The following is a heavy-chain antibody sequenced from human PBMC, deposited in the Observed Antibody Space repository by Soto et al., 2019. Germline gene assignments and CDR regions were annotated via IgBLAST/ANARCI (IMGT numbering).Heavy chain of an antibody. J-gene: IGHJ4*02. Sequence: SETLSLTXTVSGGSISSYYWSWIRQPAGKGLEWIGRIYTSGSTNYNPSLKSRVTMSVDTSKNQFSLKLSSVTAADTAVYYCARESGDGYSPPYYFDYWGQGTLVTVSS. V-gene: IGHV4-4*07. CDR3: ARESGDGYSPPYYFDY. CDR2: IYTSGST. CDR1: GGSISSYY. D-gene: IGHD5-18*01.